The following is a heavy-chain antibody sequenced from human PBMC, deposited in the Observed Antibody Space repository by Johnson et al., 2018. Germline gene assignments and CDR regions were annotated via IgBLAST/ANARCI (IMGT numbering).Heavy chain of an antibody. Sequence: EVQLVESGGGLVQPGGSLRLSCAASGFTFSSYWMHWVRQAPGKGLVWVSRINSDGSSTSYADSVQGRFTISRDNAKSTLYLHMNSLRAEDTAVYYCAREARGYYGMDVWGQGTTVTVSS. CDR1: GFTFSSYW. J-gene: IGHJ6*02. CDR3: AREARGYYGMDV. D-gene: IGHD5-12*01. V-gene: IGHV3-74*01. CDR2: INSDGSST.